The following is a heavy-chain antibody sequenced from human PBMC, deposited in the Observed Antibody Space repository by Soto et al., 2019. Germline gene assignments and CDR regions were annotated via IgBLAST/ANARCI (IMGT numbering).Heavy chain of an antibody. CDR3: AMSTSGILDS. J-gene: IGHJ5*01. V-gene: IGHV4-31*03. CDR1: GASFTSAGYY. D-gene: IGHD1-1*01. CDR2: IQNSVST. Sequence: SSETLSLTCRVSGASFTSAGYYCSWIRQLPGKGLEWRGYIQNSVSTIYSPSLKSRATISVDTSKNQFSLRLNSVTAADTAMYYCAMSTSGILDSWGQGTLVTVSS.